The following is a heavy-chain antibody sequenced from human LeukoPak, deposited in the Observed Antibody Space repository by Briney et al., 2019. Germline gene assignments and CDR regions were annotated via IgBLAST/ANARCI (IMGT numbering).Heavy chain of an antibody. D-gene: IGHD3-3*01. CDR2: MDPKSGET. CDR1: GYTFTDYY. CDR3: ARGRRSYDFWSGYSRDWFDP. Sequence: ASVKVSCKASGYTFTDYYIHWVRQAPGQGLEWMGWMDPKSGETNHAQRFQGRVIMTRDTSITTAYMELSSLRSEDTAVYYCARGRRSYDFWSGYSRDWFDPWGQGTLVTVSS. J-gene: IGHJ5*02. V-gene: IGHV1-2*02.